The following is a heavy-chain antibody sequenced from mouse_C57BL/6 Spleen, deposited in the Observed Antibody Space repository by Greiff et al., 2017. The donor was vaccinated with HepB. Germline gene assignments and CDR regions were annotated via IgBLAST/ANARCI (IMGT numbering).Heavy chain of an antibody. CDR2: IYPGDGDT. D-gene: IGHD1-1*01. CDR1: GYAFSSSW. J-gene: IGHJ4*01. V-gene: IGHV1-82*01. CDR3: AMVGVVAPYYYAMDY. Sequence: QVQLKESGPELVKPGASVKISCKASGYAFSSSWMNWVKQRPGKGLEWIGRIYPGDGDTNYNGKFKGKATLTADKSSSTAYMQLSSLTSEDSAVYFCAMVGVVAPYYYAMDYWGQGTSVTVSS.